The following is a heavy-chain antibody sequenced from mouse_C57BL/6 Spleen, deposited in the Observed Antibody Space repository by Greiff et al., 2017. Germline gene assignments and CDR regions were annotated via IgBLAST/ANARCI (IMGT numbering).Heavy chain of an antibody. CDR1: GYTFTSYW. CDR3: ARYRIYYGNYALPMDY. D-gene: IGHD2-1*01. CDR2: INPSNGGT. Sequence: VQLQQPGTELVKPGASVKLSCKASGYTFTSYWMHWVKQRPGQGLEWIGNINPSNGGTNYNEKFKSKATLTVDKSSSTAYMQLSSLTSEDSAVYYCARYRIYYGNYALPMDYWGQGTSVTVSS. V-gene: IGHV1-53*01. J-gene: IGHJ4*01.